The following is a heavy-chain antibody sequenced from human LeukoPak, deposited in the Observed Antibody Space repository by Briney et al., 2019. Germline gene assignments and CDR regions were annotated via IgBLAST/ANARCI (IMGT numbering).Heavy chain of an antibody. D-gene: IGHD6-13*01. CDR1: GYTFTSYA. J-gene: IGHJ6*02. V-gene: IGHV1-18*01. Sequence: ASAKVSCKASGYTFTSYAMHWVRQAPGQRLEWMGWISAYNGNTNYAQKLQGRVTMTTDTSTSTAYMELRSLRSDDTAVYYCARDRLYSSSWYVFHYYYYGMDVWGQGTTVTVSS. CDR2: ISAYNGNT. CDR3: ARDRLYSSSWYVFHYYYYGMDV.